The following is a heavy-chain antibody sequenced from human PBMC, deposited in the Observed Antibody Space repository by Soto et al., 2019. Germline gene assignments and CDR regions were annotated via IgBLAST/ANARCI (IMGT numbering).Heavy chain of an antibody. CDR1: GFTFSSYW. Sequence: GSLRLSCAASGFTFSSYWMSWVRQAPGKGLEWVANIKQDGSEKYYVDPVKGRFTISRDNAKNSLYLQMNSLRAEDTAVYYCARELRSGYYSPLLDVWGQGTTVTVSS. D-gene: IGHD3-3*01. V-gene: IGHV3-7*03. CDR3: ARELRSGYYSPLLDV. J-gene: IGHJ6*02. CDR2: IKQDGSEK.